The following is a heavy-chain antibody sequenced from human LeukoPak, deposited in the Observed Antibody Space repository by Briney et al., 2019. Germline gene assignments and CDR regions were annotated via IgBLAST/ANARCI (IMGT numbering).Heavy chain of an antibody. V-gene: IGHV4-4*07. CDR3: AREYSSSSGKNTFDI. CDR1: GGSISSYY. J-gene: IGHJ3*02. Sequence: KPSETLSLTCTVSGGSISSYYWSWIRQPAGKGLEWIGRIYASGSTNYNPSLKSRVTMSVDTSKNQFSLKLTSVTAADTAVYYCAREYSSSSGKNTFDIWGQGTMVTVPS. CDR2: IYASGST. D-gene: IGHD6-6*01.